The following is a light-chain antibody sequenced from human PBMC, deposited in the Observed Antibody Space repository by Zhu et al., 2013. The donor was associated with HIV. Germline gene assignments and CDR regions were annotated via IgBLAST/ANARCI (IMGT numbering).Light chain of an antibody. V-gene: IGKV1-39*01. Sequence: DIQMTQSPSSLSASVGDRVTITCRASQDIRNDLGWYQHKQGEAPKVLIYAASSLQSGVPSRFGGSGSGTDFTLTISSLQPEDFATYYCQQSYSTPLTFGGGTRVEIK. CDR1: QDIRND. CDR2: AAS. J-gene: IGKJ4*01. CDR3: QQSYSTPLT.